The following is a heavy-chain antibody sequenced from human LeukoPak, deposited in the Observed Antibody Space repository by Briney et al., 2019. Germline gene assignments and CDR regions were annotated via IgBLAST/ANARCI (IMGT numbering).Heavy chain of an antibody. D-gene: IGHD3-10*01. Sequence: GGSLRLSCAASGFTVSSNYMSWVRQAPGKGLEWVSVIYSGGSTYYADSVKGRFTISRDNSKNTLYLQMNSLRAEDTAVYYCARDYYGSGNIIPSYWFDPWGQGTLVTVSS. J-gene: IGHJ5*02. CDR1: GFTVSSNY. V-gene: IGHV3-53*01. CDR2: IYSGGST. CDR3: ARDYYGSGNIIPSYWFDP.